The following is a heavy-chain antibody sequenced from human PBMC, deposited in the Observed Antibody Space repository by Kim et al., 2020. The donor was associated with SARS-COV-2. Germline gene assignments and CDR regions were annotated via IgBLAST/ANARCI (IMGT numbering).Heavy chain of an antibody. J-gene: IGHJ4*02. V-gene: IGHV1-69*01. D-gene: IGHD5-18*01. Sequence: YAQKFQGRVTITADESTSTAYMELSSLRSEDTAVYYCARGGYSYGPGLDYWGQGTLVSVSS. CDR3: ARGGYSYGPGLDY.